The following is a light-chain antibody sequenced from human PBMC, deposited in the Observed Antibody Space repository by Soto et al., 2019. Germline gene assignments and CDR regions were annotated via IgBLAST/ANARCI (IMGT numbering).Light chain of an antibody. Sequence: EIVLTQSPGTLSLSPGERATLSCRASQSFNSIYLAWYQQKPGQAPRLLIYGASSRATGIPDRFSGSGSGADFTLTISGLEPEDFAVYYCQQYGSSRWTFGQGTKVDNK. V-gene: IGKV3-20*01. CDR3: QQYGSSRWT. J-gene: IGKJ1*01. CDR2: GAS. CDR1: QSFNSIY.